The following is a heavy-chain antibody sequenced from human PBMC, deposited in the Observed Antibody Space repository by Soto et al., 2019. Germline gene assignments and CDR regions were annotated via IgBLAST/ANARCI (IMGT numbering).Heavy chain of an antibody. CDR1: GGSINSNDYY. J-gene: IGHJ5*02. V-gene: IGHV4-31*03. D-gene: IGHD3-16*01. CDR2: IYYSGST. CDR3: ARAPPLGSTGFDP. Sequence: QVQLQESGPRLVKPLQTLSLTCTVSGGSINSNDYYWTWIRQHPGKGLEWIGYIYYSGSTYYNPSLQSRVTISIDASKNQFSLNLTSVTSADTAVYYCARAPPLGSTGFDPWGQGTLVTVSS.